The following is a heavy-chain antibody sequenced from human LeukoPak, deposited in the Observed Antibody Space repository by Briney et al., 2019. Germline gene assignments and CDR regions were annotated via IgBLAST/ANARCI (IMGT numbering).Heavy chain of an antibody. V-gene: IGHV1-18*01. CDR2: ISTYDGNT. D-gene: IGHD3-22*01. CDR3: ARGSYYDSSGYYYDQDAFDI. CDR1: GYTFTSYG. Sequence: ASVKVSCKASGYTFTSYGISWVRQAPGQGLEWMGWISTYDGNTNYAQKLQGRVTLTTDTSTNTAYMELRSLRSDDTAVYYCARGSYYDSSGYYYDQDAFDIWGQGTMVTVSS. J-gene: IGHJ3*02.